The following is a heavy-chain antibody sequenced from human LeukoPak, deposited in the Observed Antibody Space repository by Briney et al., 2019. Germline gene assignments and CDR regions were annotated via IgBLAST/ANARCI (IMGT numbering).Heavy chain of an antibody. J-gene: IGHJ6*03. V-gene: IGHV4-34*01. CDR1: GGSFSGYY. CDR3: ARVGGYNSYYYYYYYMDV. CDR2: INHSGST. D-gene: IGHD5-24*01. Sequence: KSSETLSLTCAVYGGSFSGYYWSWIRQPPGKGLEWIGEINHSGSTNYNPSLKSRVTISVDTSKNQFSLKLSSVTAADTAVYYCARVGGYNSYYYYYYYMDVWGKGTTVTVSS.